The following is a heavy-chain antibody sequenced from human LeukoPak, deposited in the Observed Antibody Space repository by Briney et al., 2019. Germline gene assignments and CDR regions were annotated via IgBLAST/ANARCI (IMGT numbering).Heavy chain of an antibody. CDR3: ARGDIYCDY. CDR2: IHPNSGGT. CDR1: GYTFTAYY. Sequence: GASVTVSCTASGYTFTAYYVHWVRQAPGQGNEWMGWIHPNSGGTKYAQNFQGRVTMTRDTSISKAYMELSSLRSDDTAVYYCARGDIYCDYWGQGTQVTVSS. J-gene: IGHJ4*02. D-gene: IGHD2-15*01. V-gene: IGHV1-2*02.